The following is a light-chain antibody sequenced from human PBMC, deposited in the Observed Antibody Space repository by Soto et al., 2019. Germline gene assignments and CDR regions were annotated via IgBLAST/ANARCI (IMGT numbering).Light chain of an antibody. V-gene: IGLV4-69*01. Sequence: QSVLTQSPSASASLGASVKLTCTLSSGHSSYAIAWHQQQPEKGPRYLMKLNSDGSHSKGDGIPDRFSGSSSGAERYLTISSLQSEDDADYSCQTWGTDIVVFGGGTKLTVL. CDR2: LNSDGSH. CDR1: SGHSSYA. J-gene: IGLJ2*01. CDR3: QTWGTDIVV.